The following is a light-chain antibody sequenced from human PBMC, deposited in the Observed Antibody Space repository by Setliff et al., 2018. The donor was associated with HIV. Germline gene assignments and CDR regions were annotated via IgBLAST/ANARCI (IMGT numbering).Light chain of an antibody. CDR2: DVS. Sequence: QSVLTQPASVSGSPGQSITISCTGSSSDVGAWNFVSWYQQHPGKAPKLIIYDVSHRPSGVSSRFSGSRSGNTASLTISGLQAEDEADYYCSSYRGGSTLFVLGPGTKVTVL. V-gene: IGLV2-14*03. CDR3: SSYRGGSTLFV. J-gene: IGLJ1*01. CDR1: SSDVGAWNF.